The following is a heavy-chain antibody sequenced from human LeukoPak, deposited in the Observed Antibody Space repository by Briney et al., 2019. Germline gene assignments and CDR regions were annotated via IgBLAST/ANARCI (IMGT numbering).Heavy chain of an antibody. CDR2: IYPGDSDT. D-gene: IGHD6-13*01. V-gene: IGHV5-51*01. CDR3: ARHPGSSWNYYYYYGMDV. CDR1: EYSFTSYW. Sequence: HGESLKISCKGSEYSFTSYWIGWVRQMPGKGLEWMGIIYPGDSDTRYSPSFQGQVTISADKSISTAYLQWSSLKASDTAMYYCARHPGSSWNYYYYYGMDVWGRGTTVTVSS. J-gene: IGHJ6*02.